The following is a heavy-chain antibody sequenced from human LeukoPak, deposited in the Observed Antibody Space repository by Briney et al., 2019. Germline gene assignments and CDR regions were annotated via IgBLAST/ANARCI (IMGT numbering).Heavy chain of an antibody. CDR2: IYHSGST. D-gene: IGHD2/OR15-2a*01. CDR3: ASFFYDSDY. V-gene: IGHV4-30-2*01. J-gene: IGHJ4*02. Sequence: SQTLSLTCAVSGGSISSGGYSWSWIRQPPGKGLEWIGYIYHSGSTYYNPSLKSRVTISVDRSKNQFSLKLSSVTAADTAVYYCASFFYDSDYWGQGTQATVSS. CDR1: GGSISSGGYS.